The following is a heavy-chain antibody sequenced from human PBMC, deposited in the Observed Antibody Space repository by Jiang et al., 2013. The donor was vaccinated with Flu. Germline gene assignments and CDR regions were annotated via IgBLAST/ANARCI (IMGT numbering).Heavy chain of an antibody. D-gene: IGHD3-22*01. CDR2: IYHSGST. CDR3: ACGDYDTSGYYSPFQGFDY. Sequence: PGLVKPSGTLSVTCAVSGASISSSHWWTWVRQTPGKGLEWIGEIYHSGSTNYNPSLKLRLTMSVDRTKNQFSLKLTSVTAADTAVYYRACGDYDTSGYYSPFQGFDYWGQGILVAVSS. V-gene: IGHV4-4*02. J-gene: IGHJ4*02. CDR1: GASISSSHW.